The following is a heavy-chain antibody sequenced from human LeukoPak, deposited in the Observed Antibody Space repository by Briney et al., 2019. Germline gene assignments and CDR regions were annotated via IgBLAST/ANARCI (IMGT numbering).Heavy chain of an antibody. V-gene: IGHV4-34*01. Sequence: PSETLSLTCAVYGGSFSGYYWSWIRQPPGKGLEWIGEINHSGSTNYNPSLKSRVTISVDTSKNQFSLKLSSVTAADTAVYYCARADLGVPAAYFPGPFDPWGQGTLVTVSS. CDR2: INHSGST. CDR1: GGSFSGYY. D-gene: IGHD2-2*01. CDR3: ARADLGVPAAYFPGPFDP. J-gene: IGHJ5*02.